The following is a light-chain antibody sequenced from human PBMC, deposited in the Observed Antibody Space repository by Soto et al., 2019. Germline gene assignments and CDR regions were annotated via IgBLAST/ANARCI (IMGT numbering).Light chain of an antibody. CDR2: AAS. V-gene: IGKV1-39*01. CDR3: QQSHGIPHS. J-gene: IGKJ4*01. Sequence: DIQMTQSPSSLSASVGDRVTITCRASQSINKYLNWYQQKTGKAPKLLIYAASSLQSGVPSRFSGSGSGTDFTLSINSLQPEDFATYFWQQSHGIPHSFGGGTKVEIK. CDR1: QSINKY.